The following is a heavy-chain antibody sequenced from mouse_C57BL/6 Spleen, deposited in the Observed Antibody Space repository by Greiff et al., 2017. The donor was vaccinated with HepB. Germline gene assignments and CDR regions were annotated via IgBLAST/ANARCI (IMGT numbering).Heavy chain of an antibody. CDR2: IDPEDGET. D-gene: IGHD2-14*01. V-gene: IGHV14-2*01. J-gene: IGHJ4*01. CDR1: GFNIKDYY. Sequence: VQLQQSGAELVKPGASVKLSCTASGFNIKDYYMHWVKQRTEQGLEWIGRIDPEDGETKYAPKFQGKATLTADTSSNTAYLQLSSLTSEDTAVYYCARCVRRPYCAMDYWGQGTSVTVSS. CDR3: ARCVRRPYCAMDY.